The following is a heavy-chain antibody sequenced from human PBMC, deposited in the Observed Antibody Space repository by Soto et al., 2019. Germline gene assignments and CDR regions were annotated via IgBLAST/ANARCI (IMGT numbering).Heavy chain of an antibody. V-gene: IGHV1-69*01. CDR3: ARDTIVVVPAAISDYYGMDV. Sequence: QVQLVQSGAEVKKPGSSVKVSCKASGGTFSSYAISWVRQAPGQGLEWMGGIIPIFGTANYAQKFQGRVTITADESTSTAYMELSSLRSEDTAVYYCARDTIVVVPAAISDYYGMDVWGQGTTVTVSS. J-gene: IGHJ6*02. CDR1: GGTFSSYA. D-gene: IGHD2-2*01. CDR2: IIPIFGTA.